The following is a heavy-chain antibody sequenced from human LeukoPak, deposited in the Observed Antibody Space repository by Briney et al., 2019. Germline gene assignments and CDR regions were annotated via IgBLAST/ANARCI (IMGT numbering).Heavy chain of an antibody. CDR2: IDPNSGGT. Sequence: ASVNVSCKPSGYTFTAYYIHWVGQAPGQGLEGMGWIDPNSGGTISAQKFQGRVTMTKDTSISTVYMDLNRLISDDTAVYYCARDNYGRLDYWGQGTLVTVSS. D-gene: IGHD4-17*01. J-gene: IGHJ4*02. CDR1: GYTFTAYY. V-gene: IGHV1-2*02. CDR3: ARDNYGRLDY.